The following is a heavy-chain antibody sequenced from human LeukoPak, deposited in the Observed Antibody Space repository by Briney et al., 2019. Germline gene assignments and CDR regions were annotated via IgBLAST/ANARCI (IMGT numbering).Heavy chain of an antibody. J-gene: IGHJ4*02. CDR2: VSSSSTI. D-gene: IGHD3-22*01. CDR1: GFTFSTYS. Sequence: PGGSLRLSCAASGFTFSTYSMNWVRQAPGKGLEWVSYVSSSSTIYYADSVKGRFTISRDNAKNSLYLQMNSLRAEDTAVYYCASEYYDSFDYWGQGTLVTVSS. V-gene: IGHV3-48*01. CDR3: ASEYYDSFDY.